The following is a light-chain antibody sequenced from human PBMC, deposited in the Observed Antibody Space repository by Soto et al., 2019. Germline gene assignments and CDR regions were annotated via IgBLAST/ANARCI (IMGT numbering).Light chain of an antibody. Sequence: DIQMTQSPSSLSASVGDRVTITCRASHSISSWLAWYQQKPGKAPKLLIYDASSLESGVPSRFGGSGSGTEFTLTISSLQPDDFATYYCQHYNSYSEAFGQGTKVDIK. V-gene: IGKV1-5*01. CDR1: HSISSW. CDR3: QHYNSYSEA. J-gene: IGKJ1*01. CDR2: DAS.